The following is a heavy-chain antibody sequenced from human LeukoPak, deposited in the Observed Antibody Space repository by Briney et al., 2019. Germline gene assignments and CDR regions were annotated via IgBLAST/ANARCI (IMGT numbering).Heavy chain of an antibody. J-gene: IGHJ6*02. Sequence: GGSLKLSCAASGFPFIDYNITWFRQPQGKGREGVSPISSSSNYIYYADSVKGRFTISRDNAKNSLYLQMNSLRAEDTAVYYCARGGSGWYWGGMDVWGQGTTVTVSS. CDR3: ARGGSGWYWGGMDV. CDR2: ISSSSNYI. CDR1: GFPFIDYN. V-gene: IGHV3-21*01. D-gene: IGHD6-19*01.